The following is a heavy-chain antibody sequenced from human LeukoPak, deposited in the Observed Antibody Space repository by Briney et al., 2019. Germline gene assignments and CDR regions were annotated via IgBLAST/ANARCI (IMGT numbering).Heavy chain of an antibody. Sequence: SQTLSLTCTVSGGSISSGGYYWSWIRQHPGKGLEWIGYIYYSGSTYYNPSLKSRVTISVDTSKNQFSLKLSSVTAADTAVYYCARGPAYALYYYMDVWGKGTTVTVSS. CDR3: ARGPAYALYYYMDV. V-gene: IGHV4-31*03. CDR2: IYYSGST. J-gene: IGHJ6*03. CDR1: GGSISSGGYY.